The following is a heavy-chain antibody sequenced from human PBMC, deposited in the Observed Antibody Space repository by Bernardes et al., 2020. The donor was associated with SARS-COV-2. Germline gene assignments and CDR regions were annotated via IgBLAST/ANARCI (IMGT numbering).Heavy chain of an antibody. D-gene: IGHD3-9*01. Sequence: VGSLRLSCAASGFTFRSYGMHWVRQAPGKGLEWVTVISYEGTKKYSADSVKGRFSVSRDNSKNTLYLQMESLRAEDTAVYYCARDVGGTDWRFGFDVWGPGTMVHVSS. V-gene: IGHV3-30*03. CDR3: ARDVGGTDWRFGFDV. J-gene: IGHJ3*01. CDR2: ISYEGTKK. CDR1: GFTFRSYG.